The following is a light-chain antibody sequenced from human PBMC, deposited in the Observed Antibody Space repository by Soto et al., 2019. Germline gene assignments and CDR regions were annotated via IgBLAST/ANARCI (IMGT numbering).Light chain of an antibody. CDR2: DAS. CDR1: QSISSW. CDR3: QQYNIYWT. V-gene: IGKV1-5*01. Sequence: DIQMTQSPSTLSASVGDRVTITFRASQSISSWLAWYQQKPGKAPKLLIYDASVLESGVPSRFSGSGSGTEFTLTISSLQPDDFATYYCQQYNIYWTFGQGTKVDIK. J-gene: IGKJ1*01.